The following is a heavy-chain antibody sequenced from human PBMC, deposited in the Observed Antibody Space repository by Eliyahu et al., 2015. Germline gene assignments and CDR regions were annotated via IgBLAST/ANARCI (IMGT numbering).Heavy chain of an antibody. J-gene: IGHJ6*02. CDR2: ISGSGGXT. Sequence: EVQLLESGGGLVQPGGSLRLSCAASGFAFSSYAMSWVRXAPGKGLEWVSAISGSGGXTYYADSVKGRFTISRDNSKNTLYLQMNSLRAEDTAVYYCAKAAYDSAIFGVVIPYYYYYGMDVWGQGTTVTVSS. CDR3: AKAAYDSAIFGVVIPYYYYYGMDV. D-gene: IGHD3-3*01. V-gene: IGHV3-23*01. CDR1: GFAFSSYA.